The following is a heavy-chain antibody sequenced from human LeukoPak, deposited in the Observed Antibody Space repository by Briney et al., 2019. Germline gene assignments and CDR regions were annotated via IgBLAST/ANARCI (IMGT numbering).Heavy chain of an antibody. J-gene: IGHJ4*02. CDR1: GGTFSSYA. D-gene: IGHD3-10*01. CDR3: ARDRAYGSGQD. V-gene: IGHV1-69*05. CDR2: IIPIFGTA. Sequence: SVKVSCKASGGTFSSYAISWLRQAPGQGLEWMGRIIPIFGTANYAQKFQGRVTITTDESTSTAYMELSSLRSEDTAVYYCARDRAYGSGQDWGQGTLVTVSS.